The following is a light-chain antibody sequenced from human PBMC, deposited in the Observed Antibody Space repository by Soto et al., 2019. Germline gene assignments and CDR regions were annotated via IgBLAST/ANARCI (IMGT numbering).Light chain of an antibody. Sequence: DIQMTQSPSSLSASVGDRVTITCRASQNIGFYLSWYQQKPGKAPKLLIYAASTLQSGVPSRFSGSGSGTDFSLTINSLQPEDFATYYCQQSYNTPWTFGQGTKVEIK. CDR1: QNIGFY. CDR2: AAS. CDR3: QQSYNTPWT. V-gene: IGKV1-39*01. J-gene: IGKJ1*01.